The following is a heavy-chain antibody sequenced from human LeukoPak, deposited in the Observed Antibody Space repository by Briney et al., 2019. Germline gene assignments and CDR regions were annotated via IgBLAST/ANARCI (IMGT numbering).Heavy chain of an antibody. CDR3: AKTGMLRRVGYLDV. CDR2: IAYDGNNT. J-gene: IGHJ6*04. V-gene: IGHV3-30*18. CDR1: GFIFSDYG. D-gene: IGHD1-1*01. Sequence: GGSLRLSCVASGFIFSDYGIQWVRQAPGKGLEWVAVIAYDGNNTYCGDSVRGRFTISRDNSKKMVYLEMNSLRVEDTAVYYCAKTGMLRRVGYLDVWGKGTAVIVSS.